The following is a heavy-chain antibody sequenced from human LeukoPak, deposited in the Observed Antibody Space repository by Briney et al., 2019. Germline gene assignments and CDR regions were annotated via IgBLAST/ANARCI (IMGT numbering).Heavy chain of an antibody. D-gene: IGHD3-3*01. CDR2: INHSGST. Sequence: SETLSLTCAVYGGSFSGYYWSWIRQPPGKGLEWIGEINHSGSTNYNPSLKSRVTISVDTSKNQFSLKLSSVTAADTAVYYCARGGTYYDFWSGYFPHNWFDPWGQGTLVTVSS. V-gene: IGHV4-34*01. CDR3: ARGGTYYDFWSGYFPHNWFDP. CDR1: GGSFSGYY. J-gene: IGHJ5*02.